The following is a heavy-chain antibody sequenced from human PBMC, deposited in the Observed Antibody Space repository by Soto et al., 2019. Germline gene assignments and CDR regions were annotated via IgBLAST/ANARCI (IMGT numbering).Heavy chain of an antibody. V-gene: IGHV3-23*01. CDR2: VSPSGSNT. J-gene: IGHJ4*02. D-gene: IGHD6-19*01. Sequence: HPXVSLRLSCAVSGFIFSNYPMGWVRQAPGKGLEWVSSVSPSGSNTYYADSVKGRFTMSRDNSENRLHLQMNSLRAEDTAVYFCAKRDNTGWYSLDNWGQGTLVTVSS. CDR3: AKRDNTGWYSLDN. CDR1: GFIFSNYP.